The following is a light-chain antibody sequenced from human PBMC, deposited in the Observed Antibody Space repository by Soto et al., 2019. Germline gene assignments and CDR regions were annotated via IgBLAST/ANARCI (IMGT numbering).Light chain of an antibody. CDR3: QKHNAAPLT. Sequence: DIQLTQSPFFLSASVGDRVTITCRASQGISSYLVWYQQKAGKAPKSLIYTSSTLQSGVPSRFSGSGSGTDFTLTISNLQPEDVATYYCQKHNAAPLTVGGGTKGDSK. CDR1: QGISSY. CDR2: TSS. J-gene: IGKJ4*01. V-gene: IGKV1-27*01.